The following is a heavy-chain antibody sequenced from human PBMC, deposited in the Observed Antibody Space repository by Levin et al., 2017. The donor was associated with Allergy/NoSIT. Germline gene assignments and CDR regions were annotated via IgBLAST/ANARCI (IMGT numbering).Heavy chain of an antibody. J-gene: IGHJ3*02. D-gene: IGHD6-13*01. CDR1: GYPFTSYG. Sequence: ASVKVSCKASGYPFTSYGITWVRQAPGQALEWMGWISAYNGNTNFAQRLQGRVTMTTDTSTSTAYMELRSLRSDDTAVYYCARSPHIPHSTSWYGGAFDIWGQGTMVTVSS. V-gene: IGHV1-18*01. CDR3: ARSPHIPHSTSWYGGAFDI. CDR2: ISAYNGNT.